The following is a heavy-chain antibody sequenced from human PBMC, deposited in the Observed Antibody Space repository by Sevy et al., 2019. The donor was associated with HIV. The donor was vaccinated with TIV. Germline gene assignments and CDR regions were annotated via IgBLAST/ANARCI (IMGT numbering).Heavy chain of an antibody. V-gene: IGHV1-24*01. J-gene: IGHJ4*02. Sequence: GASVKVSCKVSGYSLSELSMHWVRQAPGKGLEWMGGFDPEDGETIYAPKFQGRVNMTEDTSADTAYMELSSLTCNDTAVYFCATDRSRHHIPYWGQGTLVTVSS. CDR1: GYSLSELS. CDR3: ATDRSRHHIPY. CDR2: FDPEDGET. D-gene: IGHD2-21*01.